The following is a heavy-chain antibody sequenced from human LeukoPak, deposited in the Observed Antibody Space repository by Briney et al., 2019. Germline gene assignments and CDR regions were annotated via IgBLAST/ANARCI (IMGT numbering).Heavy chain of an antibody. D-gene: IGHD3-22*01. Sequence: SSETLSLTCTVSGDSISSGSYYWSWIRQPAGEGLEWIGRIYSSGRTHYSPSLKSRVSISVDTSTNQFSLKLSSVTAADTAVYFVAGGGYYYDSSGYFPSMDVWGKGTTVTVSS. CDR2: IYSSGRT. J-gene: IGHJ6*03. CDR3: AGGGYYYDSSGYFPSMDV. V-gene: IGHV4-61*02. CDR1: GDSISSGSYY.